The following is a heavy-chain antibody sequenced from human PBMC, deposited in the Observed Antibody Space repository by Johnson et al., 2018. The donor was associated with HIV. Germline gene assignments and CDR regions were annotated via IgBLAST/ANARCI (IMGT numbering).Heavy chain of an antibody. CDR3: ARGRTVVIKDAFDI. J-gene: IGHJ3*02. CDR2: IWFDGGNK. Sequence: QVQLVESGGGVVQPGRSLRLSCAASGFTFSSYAMHWVRQAPGKGLEWVAVIWFDGGNKYYADSVKGRFTISRDNSKNTLYLQMNSLRAEDTALYYCARGRTVVIKDAFDIWGQGTMVTVSS. V-gene: IGHV3-33*08. CDR1: GFTFSSYA. D-gene: IGHD3-22*01.